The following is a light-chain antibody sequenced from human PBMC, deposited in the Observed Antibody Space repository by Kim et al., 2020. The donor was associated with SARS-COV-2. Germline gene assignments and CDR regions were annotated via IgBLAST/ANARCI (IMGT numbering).Light chain of an antibody. CDR2: QDS. Sequence: SVPTGQTARITCSGDKLGDKYACWYQQKPGQSPVLVIYQDSKRPSGIPERFSGSNSGNTATLTISGTQAMDEADYYCQAWESSTVVFGGGTQLTV. CDR3: QAWESSTVV. CDR1: KLGDKY. J-gene: IGLJ2*01. V-gene: IGLV3-1*01.